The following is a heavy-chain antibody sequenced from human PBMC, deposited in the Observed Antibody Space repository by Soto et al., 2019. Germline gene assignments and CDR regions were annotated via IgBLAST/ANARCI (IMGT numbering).Heavy chain of an antibody. V-gene: IGHV3-23*01. D-gene: IGHD1-20*01. Sequence: PGGSLRLSCAASGFTFSSYAISWVPQAPGKGLEWVSAISGSGGSTYYADSVKGRFTISRDNSKNTLYLQMNSLRAEDTAVYYCAKGTYNWNHGPIDYWGQGTLVTVSS. J-gene: IGHJ4*02. CDR3: AKGTYNWNHGPIDY. CDR1: GFTFSSYA. CDR2: ISGSGGST.